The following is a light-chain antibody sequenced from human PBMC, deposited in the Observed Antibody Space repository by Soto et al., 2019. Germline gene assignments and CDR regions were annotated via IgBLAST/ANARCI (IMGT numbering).Light chain of an antibody. Sequence: ETVLTQSPGTLSLSPGERATLSCRASQSVSSYLAWYQQKPGQAPRLLIYDASNRATGIPARFSGSGSGTDFTLTISSLEPEDFAVYYCQQRSNWTFGQGTKVDIK. V-gene: IGKV3-11*01. J-gene: IGKJ1*01. CDR1: QSVSSY. CDR3: QQRSNWT. CDR2: DAS.